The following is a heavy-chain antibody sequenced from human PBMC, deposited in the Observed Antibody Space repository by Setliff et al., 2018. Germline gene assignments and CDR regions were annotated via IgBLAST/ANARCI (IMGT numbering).Heavy chain of an antibody. CDR2: INPGSGAT. J-gene: IGHJ4*02. CDR3: SRGRRGSTWPSDF. V-gene: IGHV1-2*02. D-gene: IGHD6-6*01. CDR1: GYTFTAYY. Sequence: GASVKVSCKASGYTFTAYYMHWVRQAPGQGLEWMGGINPGSGATNLAENFQGRVTLTRDTSTATAYMELSRLSSDDTAVYYCSRGRRGSTWPSDFWGQGTLVTVSS.